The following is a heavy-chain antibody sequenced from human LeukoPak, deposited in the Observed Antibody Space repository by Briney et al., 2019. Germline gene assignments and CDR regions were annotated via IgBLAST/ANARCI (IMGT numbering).Heavy chain of an antibody. CDR3: AREYSAFEI. Sequence: SETLSLTCTVSGGSISTYYWSWIRQPPGKGLEWIGYIHYSGSTSYNPSLKSRITISVDTSKNQLSLMLNSVTAADTAVYYCAREYSAFEIWGQGTMVTVSS. J-gene: IGHJ3*02. D-gene: IGHD1-1*01. CDR2: IHYSGST. V-gene: IGHV4-59*01. CDR1: GGSISTYY.